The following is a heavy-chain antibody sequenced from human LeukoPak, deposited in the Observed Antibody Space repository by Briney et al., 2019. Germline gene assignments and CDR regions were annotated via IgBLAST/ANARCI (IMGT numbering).Heavy chain of an antibody. D-gene: IGHD4-17*01. CDR2: ISSSGTYK. V-gene: IGHV3-21*01. CDR3: ARPTTVTTISADAFDI. J-gene: IGHJ3*02. Sequence: GGSLRLSCAASGFTFSDYTMNWVRQAPGKGLEWVSSISSSGTYKYYADSVKGRFTISRDNAQNSLYLQMNSLRAEDSSVYYCARPTTVTTISADAFDIWGQETMVTVSS. CDR1: GFTFSDYT.